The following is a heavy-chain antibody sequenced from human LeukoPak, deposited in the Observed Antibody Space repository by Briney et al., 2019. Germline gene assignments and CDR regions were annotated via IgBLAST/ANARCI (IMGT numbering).Heavy chain of an antibody. CDR2: IYYSGIT. J-gene: IGHJ2*01. D-gene: IGHD6-25*01. V-gene: IGHV4-61*08. CDR3: ARSAAIDRYFDL. Sequence: SGTLSLTCAVSGGSISSGDYYWSWIRQPPGKGLEWIGYIYYSGITNYNPSLKSRVTIIVDTSKNQFSLKLSSVTAADTALYYCARSAAIDRYFDLWGRGTLVTVSS. CDR1: GGSISSGDYY.